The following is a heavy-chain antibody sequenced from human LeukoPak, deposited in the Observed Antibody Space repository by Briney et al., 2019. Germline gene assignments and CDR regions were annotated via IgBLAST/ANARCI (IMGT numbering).Heavy chain of an antibody. CDR3: AKDIRDYDFWSGYFDY. J-gene: IGHJ4*02. D-gene: IGHD3-3*01. CDR2: ICWDGGST. CDR1: GFTFDDYA. Sequence: PGGSLRLSCAASGFTFDDYAMHWVRQAPGKGLEWVSLICWDGGSTYYADSVRGRFTISRDNSKNSLYLQMNRLRTEDTALYYCAKDIRDYDFWSGYFDYWGQGTLVTVSS. V-gene: IGHV3-43*02.